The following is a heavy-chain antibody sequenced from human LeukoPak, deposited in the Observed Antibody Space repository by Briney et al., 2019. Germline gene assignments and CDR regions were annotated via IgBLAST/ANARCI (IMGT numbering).Heavy chain of an antibody. CDR1: GYTFISHG. D-gene: IGHD3-16*01. CDR3: AREGLGELTLDY. J-gene: IGHJ4*02. Sequence: GASVKVSCKAAGYTFISHGISWVRLAPGQGLEWMGWISAYNGDTNYAQKLQGRVTMTTDTSTNTAYMELRSLRSGDTAVYYCAREGLGELTLDYWGQGTLVTVSS. CDR2: ISAYNGDT. V-gene: IGHV1-18*01.